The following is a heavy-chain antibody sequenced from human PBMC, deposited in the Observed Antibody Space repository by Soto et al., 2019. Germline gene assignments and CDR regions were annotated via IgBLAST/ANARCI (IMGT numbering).Heavy chain of an antibody. J-gene: IGHJ6*02. CDR1: GYSFTSYW. Sequence: GESLKISCKGSGYSFTSYWISWVRQMPGKGLEWMGRIDPSDSYTNYSPSFQGHVTISADKSISTAYLQWSSLKASDTAMYYCARPIDAGYCTSTRCYGMGVWGQGTTVTVSS. V-gene: IGHV5-10-1*01. CDR3: ARPIDAGYCTSTRCYGMGV. CDR2: IDPSDSYT. D-gene: IGHD2-2*03.